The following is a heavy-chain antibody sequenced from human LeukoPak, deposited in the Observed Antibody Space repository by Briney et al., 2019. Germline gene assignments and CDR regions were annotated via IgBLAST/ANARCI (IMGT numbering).Heavy chain of an antibody. CDR3: AKLAVDSPWYYFDY. D-gene: IGHD5-12*01. J-gene: IGHJ4*01. CDR1: GFTFSGFY. Sequence: GGSLRLSCVASGFTFSGFYMSWIRQAPGKGLEWVSAISGSGGSTYYADSVKGRFTISRDNSKNTLFLQINSLRAEDTAVYYCAKLAVDSPWYYFDYWGXXXLVTVSS. V-gene: IGHV3-23*01. CDR2: ISGSGGST.